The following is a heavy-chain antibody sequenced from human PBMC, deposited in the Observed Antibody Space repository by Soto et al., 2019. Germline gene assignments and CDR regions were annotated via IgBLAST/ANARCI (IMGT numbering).Heavy chain of an antibody. CDR2: ISSRSDI. Sequence: VGSLRLSCVGSGFTFSTYSINWVRQAPGKGLEWVSSISSRSDIYYADSVKGRFTISRDNAKNSVSLQMNSLRAEDTAVYYCAREYTAWPLAYGLDVWGQGTTVTVYS. CDR1: GFTFSTYS. D-gene: IGHD2-2*02. V-gene: IGHV3-21*01. CDR3: AREYTAWPLAYGLDV. J-gene: IGHJ6*02.